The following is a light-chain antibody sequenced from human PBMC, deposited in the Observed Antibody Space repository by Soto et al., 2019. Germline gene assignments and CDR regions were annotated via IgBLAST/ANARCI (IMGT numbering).Light chain of an antibody. CDR3: EAWDDSLNGPV. CDR2: SDT. V-gene: IGLV1-44*01. CDR1: SSNIGSYI. J-gene: IGLJ2*01. Sequence: QSVLTQPPSASGTPGQRVTISCSGSSSNIGSYIVNWYQQLPGTATKLLIFSDTQRPSGVPDRFSGSESGTSASLAISGPQSEDEADYYCEAWDDSLNGPVVGGGTKLTVL.